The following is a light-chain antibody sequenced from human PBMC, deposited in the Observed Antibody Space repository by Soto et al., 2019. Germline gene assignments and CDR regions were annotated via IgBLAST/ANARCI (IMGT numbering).Light chain of an antibody. J-gene: IGLJ1*01. CDR1: SSDVGNYNF. V-gene: IGLV2-23*01. CDR3: CSYAGSSTYV. CDR2: EGS. Sequence: QSALTQPASVSGSPGQSITISCTGTSSDVGNYNFVSWYQQHPGKAPKLMIYEGSKRPSGVSNRFSGSKSGNTASLTISGLQAEDEADYYCCSYAGSSTYVFGTGTKATVL.